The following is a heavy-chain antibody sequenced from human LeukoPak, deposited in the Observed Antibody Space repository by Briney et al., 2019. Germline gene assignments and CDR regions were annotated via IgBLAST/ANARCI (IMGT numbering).Heavy chain of an antibody. Sequence: VKPSETLSLTCTVSGGSISSYYWSWIRQPAGKGLEWIGRIYTSGSTNYNPSLKSRVTMSVDTSKNQFSLELSSVTAADTAVYYCARSNRYQLLSPLDYWGQGTLVTVSS. D-gene: IGHD2-2*01. CDR2: IYTSGST. V-gene: IGHV4-4*07. CDR3: ARSNRYQLLSPLDY. CDR1: GGSISSYY. J-gene: IGHJ4*02.